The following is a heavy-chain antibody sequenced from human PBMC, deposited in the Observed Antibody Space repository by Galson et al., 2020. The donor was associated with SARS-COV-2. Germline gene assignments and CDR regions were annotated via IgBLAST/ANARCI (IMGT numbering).Heavy chain of an antibody. CDR1: GFNLNYYD. Sequence: GGSLRLSCAASGFNLNYYDMQWVRQAPGKGLERVAVVWYDGSNSRYADSVKGRFTISRDNSQNTLYLQMNSLRAEDTAIYYCAKRHRDSSGFDYWGQGARVTVSS. V-gene: IGHV3-33*06. CDR3: AKRHRDSSGFDY. J-gene: IGHJ4*02. CDR2: VWYDGSNS. D-gene: IGHD3-22*01.